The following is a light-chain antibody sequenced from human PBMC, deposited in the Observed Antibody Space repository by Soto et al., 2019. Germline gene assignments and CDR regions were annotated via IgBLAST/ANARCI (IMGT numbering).Light chain of an antibody. J-gene: IGKJ4*01. V-gene: IGKV3-15*01. CDR2: GAS. CDR3: QQYIRWPLT. Sequence: EIVMTQSPATLAGSPGETVTLSCRASQSLSSGYLAWYQQKPGQAPSLLIYGASTRATGTPARFSGSGSGTEFTLTISSLQSEDFAVYYCQQYIRWPLTFGGGTKVDIK. CDR1: QSLSSGY.